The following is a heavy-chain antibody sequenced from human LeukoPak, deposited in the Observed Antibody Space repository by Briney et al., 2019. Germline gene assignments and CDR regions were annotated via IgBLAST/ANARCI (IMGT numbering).Heavy chain of an antibody. CDR3: ARGRGVTAGGYYYYYMDV. CDR1: GFTVSSNY. V-gene: IGHV3-53*01. CDR2: IYSGGST. D-gene: IGHD2-21*02. Sequence: GGSLRLSCAASGFTVSSNYMSWVRQAPGKGLEWVSVIYSGGSTYYADSVKGRFTISRDNSKNTLHLQMNSLRAEDTAVYYCARGRGVTAGGYYYYYMDVWGKGTTVTVSS. J-gene: IGHJ6*03.